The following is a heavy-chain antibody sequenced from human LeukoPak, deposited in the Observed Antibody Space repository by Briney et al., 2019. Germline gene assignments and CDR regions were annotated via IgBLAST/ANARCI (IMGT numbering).Heavy chain of an antibody. CDR2: IDPNSGGT. J-gene: IGHJ5*02. D-gene: IGHD3-10*01. Sequence: ASVKVSCKASGYTFTGYYMHWVRQAPGQGLEWMGWIDPNSGGTNYAQKFQGRVTMTRDTSISTAYMELSRLRSDGTAVYYCATESITPSAPFDPWGQGTLVTVSS. CDR3: ATESITPSAPFDP. V-gene: IGHV1-2*02. CDR1: GYTFTGYY.